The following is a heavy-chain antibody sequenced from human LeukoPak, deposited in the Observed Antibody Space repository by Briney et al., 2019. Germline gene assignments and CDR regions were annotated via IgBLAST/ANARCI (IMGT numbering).Heavy chain of an antibody. J-gene: IGHJ3*02. V-gene: IGHV4-39*07. CDR2: IYYSGST. CDR1: GGSISSSSYY. CDR3: ARAYDFWSGYYTEHAFDI. Sequence: SETLSLTCTVSGGSISSSSYYWGWIRQPPGKGLEWIGSIYYSGSTYYNPSLKSRVTISVDTSKNQFSLKLSSVTAADTAVYYCARAYDFWSGYYTEHAFDIWGQGTMVTVSS. D-gene: IGHD3-3*01.